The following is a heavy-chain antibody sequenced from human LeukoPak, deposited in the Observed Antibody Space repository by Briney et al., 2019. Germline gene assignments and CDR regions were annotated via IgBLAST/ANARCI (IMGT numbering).Heavy chain of an antibody. J-gene: IGHJ4*02. CDR3: AKDREGATSYSGSGSFPADY. CDR2: ISGRAIYT. V-gene: IGHV3-23*01. Sequence: SGGSLRLSFAASGFTFSSYAMSWVRQAPGKGLEWAAAISGRAIYTYYADSVKGRFSISRDNSKNTVFLQMNNLRPEDTAIYYCAKDREGATSYSGSGSFPADYWGQGTLVAVSS. D-gene: IGHD3-10*01. CDR1: GFTFSSYA.